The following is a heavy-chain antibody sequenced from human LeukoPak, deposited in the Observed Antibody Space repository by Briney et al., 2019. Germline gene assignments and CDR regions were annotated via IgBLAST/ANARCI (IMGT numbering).Heavy chain of an antibody. CDR3: ARDGLQVGVDAFDF. D-gene: IGHD4-11*01. V-gene: IGHV4-59*01. J-gene: IGHJ3*01. CDR2: IYYTGNA. CDR1: DGSISASY. Sequence: SETPSLTCTVSDGSISASYWTWIRQPPGKGLEWIGNIYYTGNANYNPSLKSRVTISVDTSKNQFSLSLTSVTATDTAVYYCARDGLQVGVDAFDFWGPGTLATVSS.